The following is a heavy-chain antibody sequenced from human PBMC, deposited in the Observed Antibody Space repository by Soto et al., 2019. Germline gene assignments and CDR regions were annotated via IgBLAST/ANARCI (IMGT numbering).Heavy chain of an antibody. CDR1: GDSISSGGYY. D-gene: IGHD3-10*01. J-gene: IGHJ3*02. CDR2: MDYRGNT. Sequence: QVQLQESGPGLVKPSQTLSLTCTVSGDSISSGGYYWSWVRQYPGKGLEWIGYMDYRGNTYFNPSLKSRLLISGDTSKKQFFLKLNSVTAADTAVYYCAREPTYYSETGSFAPDDDAFDIWGQGSMVLVSS. CDR3: AREPTYYSETGSFAPDDDAFDI. V-gene: IGHV4-31*03.